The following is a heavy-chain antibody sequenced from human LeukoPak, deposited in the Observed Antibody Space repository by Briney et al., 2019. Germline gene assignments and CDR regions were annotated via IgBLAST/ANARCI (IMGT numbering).Heavy chain of an antibody. CDR1: GYTFTSYG. CDR3: AASVPAANDYYYYGMDV. CDR2: IYPGDSDT. V-gene: IGHV5-51*01. Sequence: ASVKVSCKASGYTFTSYGISWVRRAPGQGLEWMGIIYPGDSDTRYSPSFQGQVTISADKSISTAYLQWSSLKASDTAMYYCAASVPAANDYYYYGMDVWGQGTTVTVSS. D-gene: IGHD2-2*01. J-gene: IGHJ6*02.